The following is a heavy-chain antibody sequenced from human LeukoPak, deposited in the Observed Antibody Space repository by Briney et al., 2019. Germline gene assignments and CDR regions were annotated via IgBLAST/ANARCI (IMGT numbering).Heavy chain of an antibody. CDR3: ARGALVPNPYYFDY. CDR2: INHSGST. J-gene: IGHJ4*02. V-gene: IGHV4-34*01. Sequence: PSETLSLTCAVYGGSFSGYYWSWIRQPPGKGLEWIGEINHSGSTNYNPSLKSRVTISVDTSKNQFSLKLSSVTAADTAVYYCARGALVPNPYYFDYWGQGTLVTVSS. D-gene: IGHD6-13*01. CDR1: GGSFSGYY.